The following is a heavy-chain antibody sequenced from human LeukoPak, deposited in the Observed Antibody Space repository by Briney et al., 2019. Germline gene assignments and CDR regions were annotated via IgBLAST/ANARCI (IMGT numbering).Heavy chain of an antibody. V-gene: IGHV3-7*01. J-gene: IGHJ4*02. CDR2: MKGDGSEI. D-gene: IGHD2-8*01. CDR3: ANRVSNDY. CDR1: GFTFSTYW. Sequence: GGSLRLSCAASGFTFSTYWMTWVRQAPGKGLEWVANMKGDGSEIYYVDSVKGRFTISRDNAKNLLYLQMNSLRAEDTAVYYCANRVSNDYWGQGTLVTVSS.